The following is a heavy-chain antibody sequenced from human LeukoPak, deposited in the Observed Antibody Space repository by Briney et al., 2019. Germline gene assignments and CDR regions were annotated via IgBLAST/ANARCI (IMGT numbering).Heavy chain of an antibody. CDR2: INHSGST. D-gene: IGHD3-3*01. J-gene: IGHJ4*02. CDR3: ARGSTYHDFWSGYYDPTFDY. V-gene: IGHV4-39*07. CDR1: GGSISSGGYY. Sequence: SETLSLTCTVSGGSISSGGYYWSWIRQHPGKGLEWIGEINHSGSTNYNPSLKSRVTISVDTSKNQFSLKLSSVTAADTAVYYCARGSTYHDFWSGYYDPTFDYWGQGTLVTVSS.